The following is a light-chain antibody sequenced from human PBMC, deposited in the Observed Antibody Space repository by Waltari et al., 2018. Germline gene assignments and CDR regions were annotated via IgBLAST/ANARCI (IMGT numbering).Light chain of an antibody. V-gene: IGLV2-23*02. CDR1: SDDVGSYNF. Sequence: QSALTQPASVSGSAGQSITISCTGTSDDVGSYNFVSGYQQNPGKAPRLLISEVTKRPSGVSSRFSGSKSGITASLTISGLQTEDEADYYCCSYAGGATWVFGGGTKLTVL. J-gene: IGLJ3*02. CDR3: CSYAGGATWV. CDR2: EVT.